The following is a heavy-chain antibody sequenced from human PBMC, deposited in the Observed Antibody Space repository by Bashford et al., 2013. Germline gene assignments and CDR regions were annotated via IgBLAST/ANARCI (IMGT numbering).Heavy chain of an antibody. CDR2: IYFNANT. V-gene: IGHV4-59*12. Sequence: SETLSLTCTVSGASITNSYWIWIRQSPGKGLEWLGYIYFNANTNYNPSLKSRLTISGDTSKNQFSLKLGSATAADTAVYYCARGGPRADSSGYYLTQGGYYFDYWGQGTLVTVSS. CDR3: ARGGPRADSSGYYLTQGGYYFDY. CDR1: GASITNSY. J-gene: IGHJ4*02. D-gene: IGHD3-22*01.